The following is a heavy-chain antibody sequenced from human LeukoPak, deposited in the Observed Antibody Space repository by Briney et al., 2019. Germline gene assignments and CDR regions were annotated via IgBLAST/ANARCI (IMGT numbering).Heavy chain of an antibody. CDR3: ASEGASGGYTFDY. D-gene: IGHD2-15*01. CDR1: GFTFSDYY. Sequence: GGSLRLSCAASGFTFSDYYMSWIRQAPGKGLEWVSYISSSGSTIYYADSVKGLFTISRDNAKNSLYLQMNSLRAEDTAVYYCASEGASGGYTFDYWGQGTLVTVSS. CDR2: ISSSGSTI. V-gene: IGHV3-11*04. J-gene: IGHJ4*02.